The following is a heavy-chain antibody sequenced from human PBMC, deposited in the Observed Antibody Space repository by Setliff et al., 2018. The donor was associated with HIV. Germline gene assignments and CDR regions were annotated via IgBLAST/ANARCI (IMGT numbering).Heavy chain of an antibody. CDR1: GYSISSGYY. V-gene: IGHV4-38-2*01. Sequence: NPSETLSLTCAVSGYSISSGYYWGWIRQPPGKGLEWIGSIYHSGSTYYNPSLKSRVTISVDTSKSQFSLKLSSVTAADTAVYYCARMYSGYDWSPAGARTRYFDYWGQGTLVTVSS. D-gene: IGHD5-12*01. CDR3: ARMYSGYDWSPAGARTRYFDY. CDR2: IYHSGST. J-gene: IGHJ4*02.